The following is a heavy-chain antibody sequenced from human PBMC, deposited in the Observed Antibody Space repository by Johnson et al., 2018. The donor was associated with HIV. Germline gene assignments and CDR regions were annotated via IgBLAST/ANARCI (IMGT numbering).Heavy chain of an antibody. Sequence: VQLVEPGGGLVKPGGSLRLSCAASGFTFRNAWMSWVRQAPGKGLEWVGRIKSKTDGGTTDYAAPVKGRFTISRDDSKNTLYLQMNSLKTEDTAVYYCTTDADSSSWNDAFDIWGQGTMVTVSS. V-gene: IGHV3-15*01. CDR2: IKSKTDGGTT. CDR3: TTDADSSSWNDAFDI. D-gene: IGHD6-13*01. J-gene: IGHJ3*02. CDR1: GFTFRNAW.